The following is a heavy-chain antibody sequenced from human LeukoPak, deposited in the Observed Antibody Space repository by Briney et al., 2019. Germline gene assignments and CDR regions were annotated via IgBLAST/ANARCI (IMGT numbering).Heavy chain of an antibody. J-gene: IGHJ4*02. V-gene: IGHV3-48*04. D-gene: IGHD1-26*01. Sequence: PGESLRLSCAASGFSFSSVGMHWVRQPPGKGLEWVSYISNTAATIYYADSVKGRFTISRDNAKNSLYLQMNSLRAEDTAVYYCARESLREAYFDYWGQGTLVTVSS. CDR1: GFSFSSVG. CDR2: ISNTAATI. CDR3: ARESLREAYFDY.